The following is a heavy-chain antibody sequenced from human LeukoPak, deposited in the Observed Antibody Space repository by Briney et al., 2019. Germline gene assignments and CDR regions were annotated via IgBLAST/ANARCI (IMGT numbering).Heavy chain of an antibody. D-gene: IGHD6-19*01. CDR3: AKVRWDNSGWYYLDS. J-gene: IGHJ4*02. CDR1: GFTFSTYG. V-gene: IGHV3-23*01. Sequence: GGSLRLSCAASGFTFSTYGMNWVRQAPGTGLEWVSAISGSGGSTYYADSVKGRSTISRDNSKNTQYLQMNSLRAEDTAVYYCAKVRWDNSGWYYLDSWGQGTLVTVSS. CDR2: ISGSGGST.